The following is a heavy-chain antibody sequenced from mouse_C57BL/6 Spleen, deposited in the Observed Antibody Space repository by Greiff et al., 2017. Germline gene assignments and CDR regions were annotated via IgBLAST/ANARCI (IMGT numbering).Heavy chain of an antibody. D-gene: IGHD2-1*01. Sequence: VQLQQSGPVLVKPGASVKMSCKASGYTFTDYYMNWVKQSHGKSLEWIGVINPYNGGTSYNQKFKGKATLTVDKSSSTAYMELNSLTSEDSAVYYCARDYYGNLGAMDYWGQGTSVTVSS. CDR3: ARDYYGNLGAMDY. V-gene: IGHV1-19*01. J-gene: IGHJ4*01. CDR2: INPYNGGT. CDR1: GYTFTDYY.